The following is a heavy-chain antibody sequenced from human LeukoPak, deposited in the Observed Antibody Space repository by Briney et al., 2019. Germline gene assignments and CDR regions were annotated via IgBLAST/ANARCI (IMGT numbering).Heavy chain of an antibody. J-gene: IGHJ4*02. CDR1: GFSLSSTAVG. CDR2: IYWNEDK. D-gene: IGHD3-16*01. Sequence: SGPTLVNPTQTLTLTCTFSGFSLSSTAVGVGWIRQPPGKALEWLALIYWNEDKRYSPSLKSRLTITKDTSRNQVVLTMTNMDPVDTGTYYCAHMLGGGNSGIFDYWGQGTLVTVSS. V-gene: IGHV2-5*01. CDR3: AHMLGGGNSGIFDY.